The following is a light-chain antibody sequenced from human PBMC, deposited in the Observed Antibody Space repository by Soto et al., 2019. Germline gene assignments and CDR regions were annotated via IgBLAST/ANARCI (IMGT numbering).Light chain of an antibody. CDR3: QQSLTMPIT. CDR2: AAS. V-gene: IGKV1-39*01. J-gene: IGKJ5*01. Sequence: DNQISLSLSSLSASVGDRVTIPCRASQTISSYLNWYRQRPGKAPELLIYAASSLQSGVPPRFSGSGSRTEFTLTIADLQPDDFGTYYCQQSLTMPITFGHGTLLEIK. CDR1: QTISSY.